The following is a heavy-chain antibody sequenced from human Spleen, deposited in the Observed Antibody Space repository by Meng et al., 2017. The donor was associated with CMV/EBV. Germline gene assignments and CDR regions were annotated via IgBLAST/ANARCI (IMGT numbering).Heavy chain of an antibody. CDR3: AHRRSRYSSSSSTYYYYGVDV. J-gene: IGHJ6*02. D-gene: IGHD6-6*01. CDR1: GFSLSTSGVG. V-gene: IGHV2-5*01. CDR2: IYWSDDK. Sequence: SGPTLVKPTQTLTLTCTFSGFSLSTSGVGVGWIRQPPGKALEWLALIYWSDDKHYSPSLKTRLTITKDTSKNQVVLIMTNMDPVDTGTYYCAHRRSRYSSSSSTYYYYGVDVWGQGTTVTVSS.